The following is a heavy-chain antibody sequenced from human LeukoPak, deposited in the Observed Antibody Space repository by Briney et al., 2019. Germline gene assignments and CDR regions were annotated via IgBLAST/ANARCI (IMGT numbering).Heavy chain of an antibody. D-gene: IGHD3-22*01. CDR2: IRSNSDGGTI. CDR3: ATDFYDST. J-gene: IGHJ5*02. CDR1: GFSFYNAW. V-gene: IGHV3-15*07. Sequence: PGGSLRLSCAASGFSFYNAWMNWVRQAPGKGLEWVGRIRSNSDGGTIDYAAPVKGRFTLSRDDSKDTLYLQMNSLQTEDTAVYYCATDFYDSTWGRGTLVTVSS.